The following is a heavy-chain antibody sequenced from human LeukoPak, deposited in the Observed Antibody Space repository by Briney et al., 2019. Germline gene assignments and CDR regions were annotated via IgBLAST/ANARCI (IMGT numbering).Heavy chain of an antibody. V-gene: IGHV4-59*01. Sequence: SETLSLTCTVSGGSISSYYWSWIRQPPGKGLEWIGYTYYSGSTNYNPSLKSRVTISVDTSKNQFSLKLSSVTAADTAVYYCARLNERAYTVDYWGQGTLVTVSS. CDR1: GGSISSYY. J-gene: IGHJ4*02. CDR3: ARLNERAYTVDY. D-gene: IGHD1-1*01. CDR2: TYYSGST.